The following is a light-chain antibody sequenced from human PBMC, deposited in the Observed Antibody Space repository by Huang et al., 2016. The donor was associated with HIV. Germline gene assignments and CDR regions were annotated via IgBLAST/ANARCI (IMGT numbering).Light chain of an antibody. Sequence: EIMMTQSPATLSVSPGERAPLSCRASQSVGSNLAWYQQRRGQAPRLLIYAASTRATGIPARFSGSGSGTEFTLTVSSLQSEDFAVYYCQQHNSWPRTFGQGTRV. CDR3: QQHNSWPRT. CDR2: AAS. CDR1: QSVGSN. V-gene: IGKV3-15*01. J-gene: IGKJ1*01.